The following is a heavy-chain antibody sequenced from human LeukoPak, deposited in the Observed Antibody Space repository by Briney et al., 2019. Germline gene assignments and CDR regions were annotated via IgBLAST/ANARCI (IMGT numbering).Heavy chain of an antibody. J-gene: IGHJ4*02. CDR1: GFTFSSYA. V-gene: IGHV3-23*01. D-gene: IGHD2-8*01. CDR2: ITSGDNT. Sequence: GGSLRLSCAASGFTFSSYAMSWVRQAPGKGLEWVSGITSGDNTYYADSVKGRFTISRDNSKNTLYLQMNSLRAEDTAVYYCAKDQWDYWGQGTLVTVSS. CDR3: AKDQWDY.